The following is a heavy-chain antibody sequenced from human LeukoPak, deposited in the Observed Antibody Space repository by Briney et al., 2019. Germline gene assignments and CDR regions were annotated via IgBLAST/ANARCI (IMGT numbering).Heavy chain of an antibody. D-gene: IGHD5-18*01. CDR1: GFTFGDYA. Sequence: GGSLRLSCTASGFTFGDYAMSWFRQAPGKGLEWVGFIRSKAYGGTTEYAASVKGRFTISRDDSKSIAYLQMNRLKTEETAVYYCTPSDTAMVLWGQGILVTVSS. J-gene: IGHJ4*02. CDR2: IRSKAYGGTT. CDR3: TPSDTAMVL. V-gene: IGHV3-49*03.